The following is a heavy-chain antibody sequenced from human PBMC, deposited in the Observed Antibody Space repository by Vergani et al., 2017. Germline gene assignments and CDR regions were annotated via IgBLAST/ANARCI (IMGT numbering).Heavy chain of an antibody. CDR1: GFSFSDHY. Sequence: QVQLVESGGGLVKPGGSLRLSCAASGFSFSDHYMTWIRQAPGKGLEWVSYISNSGNTIEYADSVKGRFSISRDNAKSSLFLQMSSLRAEDTAVYYCARDQVPAAIRLNVGNYMDVWGKGTTVIVSS. CDR3: ARDQVPAAIRLNVGNYMDV. CDR2: ISNSGNTI. J-gene: IGHJ6*03. D-gene: IGHD2-2*02. V-gene: IGHV3-11*04.